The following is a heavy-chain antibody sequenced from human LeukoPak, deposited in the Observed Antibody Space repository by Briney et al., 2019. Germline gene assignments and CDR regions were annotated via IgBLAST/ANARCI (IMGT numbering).Heavy chain of an antibody. Sequence: LETLSLTCTVSGGSISSYYWSWIRQPAGKGLEWIGRIYSSGSTNYNPSLKSRVTMSVDTSKNQFSLKLSPVTAADTAVYYCARDPSSFGGWYDYWGQGTLVTVSS. CDR2: IYSSGST. J-gene: IGHJ4*02. CDR3: ARDPSSFGGWYDY. V-gene: IGHV4-4*07. D-gene: IGHD6-19*01. CDR1: GGSISSYY.